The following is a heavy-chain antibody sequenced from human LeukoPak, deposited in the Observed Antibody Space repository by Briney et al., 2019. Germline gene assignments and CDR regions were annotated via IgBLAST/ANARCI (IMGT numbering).Heavy chain of an antibody. CDR3: AGATATGTGRAFHY. J-gene: IGHJ4*02. V-gene: IGHV4-34*01. Sequence: SSETLSLTCAVYGESITAYYWTWIRQPPGKRLEWIGEVRHSGSTNYNPSLKSRVTMSVDMSENQFSLKLNSVTAADTAVYYCAGATATGTGRAFHYWAQGNLVPVSS. CDR2: VRHSGST. D-gene: IGHD3-10*01. CDR1: GESITAYY.